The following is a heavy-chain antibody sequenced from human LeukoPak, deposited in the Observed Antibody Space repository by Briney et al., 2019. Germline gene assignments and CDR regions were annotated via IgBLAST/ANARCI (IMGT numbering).Heavy chain of an antibody. V-gene: IGHV3-66*04. J-gene: IGHJ4*02. CDR2: IYNGEST. CDR1: GFTVNSNY. Sequence: GGSLRLSCEASGFTVNSNYMSWVRQAPGKGLEWVSVIYNGESTYYADSVKDRFTISRASYRNTMYLQMDSLRVEDTAVYYCARLDISALYFDYWGQGTLVTVSS. D-gene: IGHD3-22*01. CDR3: ARLDISALYFDY.